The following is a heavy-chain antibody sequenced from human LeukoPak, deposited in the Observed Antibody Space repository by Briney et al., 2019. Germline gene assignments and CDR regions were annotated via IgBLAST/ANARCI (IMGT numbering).Heavy chain of an antibody. Sequence: LGESLKISCKGSGYRFTSYWIGWVRQMPGKGLEWMGIIYPGDSDTRYSLSFQGQVTISADKSITTAYLQWSSLKASDTAMYYCVRPGRVGFRFEYWGQGTLVTVSS. V-gene: IGHV5-51*01. D-gene: IGHD5-24*01. CDR3: VRPGRVGFRFEY. CDR1: GYRFTSYW. CDR2: IYPGDSDT. J-gene: IGHJ4*02.